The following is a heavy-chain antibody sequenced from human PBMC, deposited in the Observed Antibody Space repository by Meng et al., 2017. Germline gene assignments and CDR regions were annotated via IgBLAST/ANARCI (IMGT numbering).Heavy chain of an antibody. V-gene: IGHV3-7*01. D-gene: IGHD3-3*02. CDR3: ARDILGGAFDI. Sequence: GESLKISCAASGFTFSIYWMSWVRQAPGKGLVWVANIKEDGGKKFYVDSVKGRFTISRDNTNPSLDLQINSVRVEDTAVYYCARDILGGAFDIWGQGTMVTVSS. CDR1: GFTFSIYW. CDR2: IKEDGGKK. J-gene: IGHJ3*02.